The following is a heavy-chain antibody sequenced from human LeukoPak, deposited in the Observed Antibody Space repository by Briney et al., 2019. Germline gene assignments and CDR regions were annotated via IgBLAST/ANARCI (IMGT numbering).Heavy chain of an antibody. D-gene: IGHD5-24*01. V-gene: IGHV3-30-3*01. CDR2: ISYDGSSK. Sequence: GGSLRLSCAAPGFTFSGCVMHWVRQAPGKGLEWVAVISYDGSSKYYADSVKGRFTISRDSSNNTLYLQMNSLRVEDTSVYYCAREMPTTETFDYWGQGALVTVPS. CDR1: GFTFSGCV. CDR3: AREMPTTETFDY. J-gene: IGHJ4*02.